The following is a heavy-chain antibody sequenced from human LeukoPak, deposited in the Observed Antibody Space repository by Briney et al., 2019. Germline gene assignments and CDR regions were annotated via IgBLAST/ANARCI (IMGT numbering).Heavy chain of an antibody. D-gene: IGHD4-17*01. Sequence: SETLSLTCAVYGGSFSGYHWSWIRQPPGKGLEWIGEINHSGSTNYNPSLKSRVTISVDTSKNQFSLKLSSVTAADTAVYYCARALYGDYLYFDYWGQGTLVTVSS. J-gene: IGHJ4*02. CDR3: ARALYGDYLYFDY. CDR1: GGSFSGYH. CDR2: INHSGST. V-gene: IGHV4-34*01.